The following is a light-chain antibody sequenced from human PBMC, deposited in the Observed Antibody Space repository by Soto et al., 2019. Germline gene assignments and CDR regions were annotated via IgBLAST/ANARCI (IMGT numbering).Light chain of an antibody. CDR3: PSYGSSLSGVV. CDR1: SSNIGAGYE. CDR2: GNI. Sequence: QSALTQPPSVSGAPGQRVTISCTGSSSNIGAGYEVHWYQQVPGTAPKLLIYGNIYRPSGVPDRFSGSKSGTSVSLAITGLQAEDEADYHCPSYGSSLSGVVFGGGTHLTVL. J-gene: IGLJ3*02. V-gene: IGLV1-40*01.